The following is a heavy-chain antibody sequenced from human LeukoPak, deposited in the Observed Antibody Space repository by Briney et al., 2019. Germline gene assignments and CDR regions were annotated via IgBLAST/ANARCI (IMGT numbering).Heavy chain of an antibody. D-gene: IGHD4-17*01. CDR2: ISSSSSHI. CDR3: ARDPTEMTTVTIDY. J-gene: IGHJ4*02. Sequence: GGSLRLSCAASVFTFRSYSMNWVRQAPGKGRECVSYISSSSSHIYYADSVKRRFTIARDNAKHSLYLPMTSLRDEDTDVYYCARDPTEMTTVTIDYWGQGTMVTVS. CDR1: VFTFRSYS. V-gene: IGHV3-48*02.